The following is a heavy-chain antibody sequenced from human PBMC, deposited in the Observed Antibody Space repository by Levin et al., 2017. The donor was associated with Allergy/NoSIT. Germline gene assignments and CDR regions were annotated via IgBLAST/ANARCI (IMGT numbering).Heavy chain of an antibody. V-gene: IGHV3-15*01. CDR2: IKSKTDGGTT. CDR3: TTDSGGRMGELSLDY. CDR1: GFTFSNAW. Sequence: GGSLRLSCAASGFTFSNAWMSWVRQAPGKGLEWVGRIKSKTDGGTTDYAAPVKGRFTISRDDSKNTLYLQMNSLKTEDTAVYYCTTDSGGRMGELSLDYWGQGTLVTVSS. J-gene: IGHJ4*02. D-gene: IGHD3-16*02.